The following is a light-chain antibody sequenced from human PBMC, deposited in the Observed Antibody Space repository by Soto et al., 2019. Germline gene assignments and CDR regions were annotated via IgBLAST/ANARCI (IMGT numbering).Light chain of an antibody. CDR3: QQYDNLPLT. J-gene: IGKJ4*01. Sequence: DIQMTQSPSSLSASVGDRVTITCQASQDISNSLSWYQQKPGKAPKLLIYDASNLETGVPPRFSGSGSGTDFSLTVSSLQPEDIATYFCQQYDNLPLTFGGGTKVEIK. V-gene: IGKV1-33*01. CDR2: DAS. CDR1: QDISNS.